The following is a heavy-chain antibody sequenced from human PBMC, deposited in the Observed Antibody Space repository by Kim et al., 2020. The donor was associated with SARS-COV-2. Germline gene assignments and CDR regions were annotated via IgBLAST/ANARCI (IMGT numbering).Heavy chain of an antibody. Sequence: SETLSLTCTVSGGSISSSSYYWGWIRQPPGKGLEWIGSIYYSGSTYYNPSLKSRVTISVDTSKNQFSLKLSSVTAADTAVYYCARHGGWGDTGFDYWGQGTLVTVSS. CDR2: IYYSGST. D-gene: IGHD3-16*01. CDR3: ARHGGWGDTGFDY. CDR1: GGSISSSSYY. V-gene: IGHV4-39*01. J-gene: IGHJ4*02.